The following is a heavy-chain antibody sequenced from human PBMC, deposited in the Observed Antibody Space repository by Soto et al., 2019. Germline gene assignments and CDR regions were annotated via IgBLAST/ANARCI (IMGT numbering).Heavy chain of an antibody. CDR2: ISSSSSTI. V-gene: IGHV3-48*02. Sequence: GGSLRLFCAASGFTFSSYSMNWVRQAPGKGLEWVSYISSSSSTIYYADSVKGRFTISRDNAKNSLYLQMNSLRDEDTAVYYCALTRGIPLARLFWFDPWGQGTLVTVSS. CDR1: GFTFSSYS. D-gene: IGHD2-21*02. J-gene: IGHJ5*02. CDR3: ALTRGIPLARLFWFDP.